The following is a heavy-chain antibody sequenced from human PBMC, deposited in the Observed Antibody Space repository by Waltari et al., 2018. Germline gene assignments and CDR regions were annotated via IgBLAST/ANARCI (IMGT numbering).Heavy chain of an antibody. D-gene: IGHD1-7*01. CDR2: SYSSGAV. V-gene: IGHV4-61*02. J-gene: IGHJ1*01. Sequence: QVQLQESGPGLVKPTHTLSLTCTVSGEPISDDVSRWTYWTWIRQSAGKGLEWIGHSYSSGAVYDNPSLRSRVTISLDTPKSHFTLKLTSVTAADTAVYYCANRGVGNYFKYFRLWSPGTLVTVSS. CDR3: ANRGVGNYFKYFRL. CDR1: GEPISDDVSRWTY.